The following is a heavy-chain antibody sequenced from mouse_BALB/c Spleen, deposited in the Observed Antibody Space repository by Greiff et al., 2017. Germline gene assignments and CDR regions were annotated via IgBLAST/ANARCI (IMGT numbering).Heavy chain of an antibody. CDR1: GYTFTSYW. CDR2: INPSNGRT. V-gene: IGHV1S81*02. J-gene: IGHJ3*01. D-gene: IGHD2-4*01. CDR3: ARDRYDYGWFAY. Sequence: QVQLQQPGAELVKPGASVKLSCKASGYTFTSYWMHWVKQRPGQGLEWIGAINPSNGRTNYNEKFKSKATLTVDKSSSTAYMQLSSLTSEDSAVYYWARDRYDYGWFAYWGQGTLVTVSA.